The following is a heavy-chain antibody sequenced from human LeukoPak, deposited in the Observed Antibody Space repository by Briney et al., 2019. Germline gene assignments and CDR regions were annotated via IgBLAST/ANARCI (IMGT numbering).Heavy chain of an antibody. Sequence: PGGSLRLSCAASGFTFSSYSTNWVRQAPGKGLEWVSAISGSGGSTYYADSVKGRFTISRDNSKNTLYLQMNSLRAEDTAVYYCAKHPIFDDSWDYWGQGTLVTVSS. V-gene: IGHV3-23*01. CDR1: GFTFSSYS. D-gene: IGHD3-9*01. CDR3: AKHPIFDDSWDY. CDR2: ISGSGGST. J-gene: IGHJ4*02.